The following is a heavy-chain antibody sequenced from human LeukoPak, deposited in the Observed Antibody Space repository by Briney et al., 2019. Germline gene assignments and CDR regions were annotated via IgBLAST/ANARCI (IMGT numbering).Heavy chain of an antibody. Sequence: SETLSLTCAVYGGSLSGYYWSWTRQPPGKGLEWIGEINHSGSTNYNPSLKSRVTISVATSKNQFSLKLSSVTAADTAVYYCARGPDTFIVGATSLRPIDYWGQGTLVTVSS. D-gene: IGHD1-26*01. V-gene: IGHV4-34*01. CDR1: GGSLSGYY. CDR3: ARGPDTFIVGATSLRPIDY. CDR2: INHSGST. J-gene: IGHJ4*02.